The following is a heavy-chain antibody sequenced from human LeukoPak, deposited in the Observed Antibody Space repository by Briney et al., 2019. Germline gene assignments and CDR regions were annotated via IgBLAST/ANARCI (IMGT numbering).Heavy chain of an antibody. V-gene: IGHV3-21*01. CDR3: GSSVYYEEKEIY. J-gene: IGHJ4*02. D-gene: IGHD3-22*01. CDR1: GFTFSSYS. Sequence: PGGSLRLSCAASGFTFSSYSTHWVRQAPGKGLEWVSPISSSSSYIYYADSVKGRFTISRDNAKNSLYLQMNSLRAEDTAVYYCGSSVYYEEKEIYWGQGTLVTVSS. CDR2: ISSSSSYI.